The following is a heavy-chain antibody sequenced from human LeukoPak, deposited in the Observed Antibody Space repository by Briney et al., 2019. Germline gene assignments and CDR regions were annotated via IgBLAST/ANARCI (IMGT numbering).Heavy chain of an antibody. CDR1: SGSISSGAYY. J-gene: IGHJ4*02. CDR2: IHYSGKT. V-gene: IGHV4-39*06. CDR3: ARDYGDHRVDY. D-gene: IGHD4-17*01. Sequence: SETLSLTCAVSSGSISSGAYYWGWIRQPPGKGLEWIGTIHYSGKTYYNPSLKSRITISIDTSKKQFALKLSSVTAADTAVYYCARDYGDHRVDYWGQGTLVTVSS.